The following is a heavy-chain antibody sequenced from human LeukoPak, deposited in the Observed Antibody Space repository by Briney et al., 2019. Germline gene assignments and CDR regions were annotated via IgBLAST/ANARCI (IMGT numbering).Heavy chain of an antibody. CDR3: ARVTTVTTLGWFDP. CDR2: IIPIFGTA. V-gene: IGHV1-69*05. CDR1: GGTISSYA. Sequence: ASVKVSCKASGGTISSYAISWVRQASGQGLEWMGGIIPIFGTANYAQKFQGRVTITTDESTSTAYMELSSLRSEDTAVYYCARVTTVTTLGWFDPWGQGTLVTVSS. D-gene: IGHD4-11*01. J-gene: IGHJ5*02.